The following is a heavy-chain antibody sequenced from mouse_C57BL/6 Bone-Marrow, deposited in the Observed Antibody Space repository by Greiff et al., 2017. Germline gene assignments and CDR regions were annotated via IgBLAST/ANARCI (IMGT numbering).Heavy chain of an antibody. CDR1: GFTFSSYA. V-gene: IGHV5-4*01. D-gene: IGHD2-13*01. Sequence: EVHLVQSGGGLVKPGGSLKFSCAASGFTFSSYAMSWVRQTPEKRLEWVATISDGGSYTYYPDNVKGRFTISRDNATNNLYLQMSHLKSEDTDMCDCAGDEDRGEGAWFAYWGKGTLVTVSA. CDR3: AGDEDRGEGAWFAY. CDR2: ISDGGSYT. J-gene: IGHJ3*01.